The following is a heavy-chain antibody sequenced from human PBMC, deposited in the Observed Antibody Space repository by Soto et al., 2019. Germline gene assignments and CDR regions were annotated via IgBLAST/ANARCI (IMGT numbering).Heavy chain of an antibody. CDR2: ISYDGSNK. V-gene: IGHV3-30*18. Sequence: PGGSLRLSCAASGFTFSSYGMHWVRQAPGKGLEWVAVISYDGSNKYYADSVKGRFTISRDNSKNTLYLEMNSLRTEDTAVYYCAKQLRGSGWYPLDSWGQGTPVTVSS. CDR1: GFTFSSYG. CDR3: AKQLRGSGWYPLDS. D-gene: IGHD6-19*01. J-gene: IGHJ4*02.